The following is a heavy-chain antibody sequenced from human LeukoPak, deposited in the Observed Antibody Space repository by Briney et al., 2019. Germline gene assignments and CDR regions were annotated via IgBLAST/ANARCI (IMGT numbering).Heavy chain of an antibody. CDR2: IYYSGST. V-gene: IGHV4-31*03. J-gene: IGHJ6*02. Sequence: SETLSLTCTVSGGSISSGGYYWSWIRQHPGKGLEWIGYIYYSGSTYYNPSLKSRVTISVDTSKNQFSLKLSSVTAADTAVYYCARDQGPTYYDFWSGYYRRDYYYGMDVWSQGTTVTVSS. D-gene: IGHD3-3*01. CDR3: ARDQGPTYYDFWSGYYRRDYYYGMDV. CDR1: GGSISSGGYY.